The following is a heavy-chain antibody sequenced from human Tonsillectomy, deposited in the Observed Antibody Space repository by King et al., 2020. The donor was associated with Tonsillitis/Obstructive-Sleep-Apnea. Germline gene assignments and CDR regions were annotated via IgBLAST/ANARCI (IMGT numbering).Heavy chain of an antibody. CDR3: AITYCSGTRCYTGYFYIGG. Sequence: QLQESGPGLVKPSETLSLTCTVSGASISSSSYYWGWIRQPRGQGLEWIGSIYYSGSTTYSNQSLKSRVTISVDTTKRQFSLRLSSVTAADTAVYYCAITYCSGTRCYTGYFYIGGWGKLTTVSV. V-gene: IGHV4-39*01. J-gene: IGHJ6*03. D-gene: IGHD2-2*02. CDR1: GASISSSSYY. CDR2: IYYSGSTT.